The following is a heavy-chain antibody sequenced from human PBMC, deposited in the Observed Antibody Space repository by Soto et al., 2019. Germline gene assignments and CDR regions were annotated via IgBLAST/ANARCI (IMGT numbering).Heavy chain of an antibody. CDR3: ARERKQWLVTDYYYYYGMDV. V-gene: IGHV4-4*07. CDR1: GGPISSYY. Sequence: SETLSLTCTVSGGPISSYYWSWIRQPAGKGLEWIGRIYTSGSTNHNPSLKSRVTMSVDTSKNQFSLKLSSVTAADTAVYYCARERKQWLVTDYYYYYGMDVWGQGTTVTVSS. J-gene: IGHJ6*02. D-gene: IGHD6-19*01. CDR2: IYTSGST.